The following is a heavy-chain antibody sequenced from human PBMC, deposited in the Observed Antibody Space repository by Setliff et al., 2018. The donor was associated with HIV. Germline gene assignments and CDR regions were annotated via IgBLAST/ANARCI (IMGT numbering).Heavy chain of an antibody. CDR3: ARGSLGEFDY. CDR2: ISYDGSNK. V-gene: IGHV3-30-3*01. Sequence: GGSLRLSCAASGFTFSSYAMHWVRQAPGKGLEWVAVISYDGSNKYYADSVKGRFTIYRDNSKNTLYLQMNSLRAEDTAVYYCARGSLGEFDYWGQGTLVTVSS. CDR1: GFTFSSYA. J-gene: IGHJ4*02. D-gene: IGHD3-16*01.